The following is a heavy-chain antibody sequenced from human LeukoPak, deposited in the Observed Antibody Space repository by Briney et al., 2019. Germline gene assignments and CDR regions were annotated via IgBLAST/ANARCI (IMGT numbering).Heavy chain of an antibody. D-gene: IGHD2-21*01. Sequence: SETLSLTCIVSGGSISSTTYYWGWIRQPSGKGLEWIGSIHYSGSTYYNPSLKSRVTISVDTSKNHFSLKLGSVTAADTAVYYCARIAIEWFDPWGQGTLVTVSS. V-gene: IGHV4-39*02. CDR1: GGSISSTTYY. CDR3: ARIAIEWFDP. J-gene: IGHJ5*02. CDR2: IHYSGST.